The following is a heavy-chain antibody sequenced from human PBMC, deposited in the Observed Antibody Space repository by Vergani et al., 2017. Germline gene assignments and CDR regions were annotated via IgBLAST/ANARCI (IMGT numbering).Heavy chain of an antibody. CDR3: TKDKSDRRFFIWFGGFDP. CDR2: IRYDGGKK. D-gene: IGHD3-10*01. V-gene: IGHV3-30*02. Sequence: QVQLVESGGGVVQPGGSLRLSCAASGFTFSSYGMHWVRQAPGKGLEWVAFIRYDGGKKYFADSVEGRFTISRDNSKNTLYLQMNSLRAEDTAVYYCTKDKSDRRFFIWFGGFDPWGQGTLVAVSS. J-gene: IGHJ5*02. CDR1: GFTFSSYG.